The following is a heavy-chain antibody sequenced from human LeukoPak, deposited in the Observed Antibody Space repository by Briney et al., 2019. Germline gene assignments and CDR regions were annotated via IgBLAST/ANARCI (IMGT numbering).Heavy chain of an antibody. V-gene: IGHV3-20*04. J-gene: IGHJ4*02. CDR2: INWSGKST. Sequence: GGSLGLSCTASGFAFDEHGMTWVRQVPGKGLEWVSGINWSGKSTSYGDPVRGRFTISRDNAKNSLSLQMDSLRAEDTALYYCARAPITSPFYFDYWGQGTLVTVSS. CDR1: GFAFDEHG. D-gene: IGHD2-2*01. CDR3: ARAPITSPFYFDY.